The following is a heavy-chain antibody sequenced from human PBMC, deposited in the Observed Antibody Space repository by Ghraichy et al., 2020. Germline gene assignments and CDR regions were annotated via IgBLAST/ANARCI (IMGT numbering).Heavy chain of an antibody. CDR1: GFSFDDYV. CDR3: AKGHSGNRGFDY. CDR2: VDGNSGSI. Sequence: GGSLRLSCAASGFSFDDYVMHWVRQAPGKGLEWISGVDGNSGSIGFADSVKGRFTIARDNAKKSLHLQMNSLTPDDTALYYCAKGHSGNRGFDYWGQGTPVTVSS. J-gene: IGHJ4*02. D-gene: IGHD1-26*01. V-gene: IGHV3-9*01.